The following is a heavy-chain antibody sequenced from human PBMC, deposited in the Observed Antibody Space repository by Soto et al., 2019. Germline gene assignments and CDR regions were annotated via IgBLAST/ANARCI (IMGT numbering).Heavy chain of an antibody. CDR3: ARGISSWYANDAFDI. CDR2: IYYSGST. D-gene: IGHD6-13*01. CDR1: GGSISSYY. J-gene: IGHJ3*02. V-gene: IGHV4-59*08. Sequence: QVQLQESGPGLVKPSETLSLTCTVSGGSISSYYWSWIRQPPGKGLEWIGYIYYSGSTNYNPSLKRRVTISVHPSKTQFSLKRSSVTAADTAVYYCARGISSWYANDAFDIWGQGTMVSVSS.